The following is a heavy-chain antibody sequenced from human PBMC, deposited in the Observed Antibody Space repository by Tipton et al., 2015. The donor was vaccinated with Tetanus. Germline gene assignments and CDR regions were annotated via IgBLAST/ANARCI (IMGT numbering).Heavy chain of an antibody. Sequence: QLVQSGGGLIQPGGSLRLSCAASGLTVSGNYMNWVRQAPGKGLEWVSGLYSGGSTFYADSVKGRFIISRDNSKNTLYLQMNSLRAEDSAVYYWARGRSVGLAHHWGQGTLVTVSS. V-gene: IGHV3-53*01. CDR2: LYSGGST. D-gene: IGHD3/OR15-3a*01. CDR1: GLTVSGNY. CDR3: ARGRSVGLAHH. J-gene: IGHJ5*02.